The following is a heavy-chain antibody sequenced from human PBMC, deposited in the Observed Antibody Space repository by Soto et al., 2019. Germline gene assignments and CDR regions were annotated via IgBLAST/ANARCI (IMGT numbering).Heavy chain of an antibody. CDR1: GYTFTSYD. D-gene: IGHD2-15*01. J-gene: IGHJ6*02. CDR3: ARGLGYCIGGSWSTILYGIDV. Sequence: QVQLVQSGAEVKKPGASVKVSCKASGYTFTSYDINWVRQATGQGLEWMGWMNPNSGNTGYAQKIQGRVTMTRNTSIRRAYMELNSLRSEDTVVYYCARGLGYCIGGSWSTILYGIDVWGQGTTVTVSS. CDR2: MNPNSGNT. V-gene: IGHV1-8*01.